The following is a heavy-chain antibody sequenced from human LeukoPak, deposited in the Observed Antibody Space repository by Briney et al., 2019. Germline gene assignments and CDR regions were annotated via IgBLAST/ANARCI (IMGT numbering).Heavy chain of an antibody. D-gene: IGHD2/OR15-2a*01. V-gene: IGHV3-9*01. CDR1: GFTFDDYA. J-gene: IGHJ5*02. Sequence: GGSLRLSCAASGFTFDDYAMHWVRQAPGKGLEWVSGISWNSGSIGYADSVKGRFTISRDNAKNSLYLQMNSLRAEDTALYYCTRGDFLDPWGQGTLVTDSS. CDR2: ISWNSGSI. CDR3: TRGDFLDP.